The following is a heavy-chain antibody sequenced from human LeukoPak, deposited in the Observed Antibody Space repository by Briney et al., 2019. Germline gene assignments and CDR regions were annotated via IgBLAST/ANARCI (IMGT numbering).Heavy chain of an antibody. CDR2: INHSGST. D-gene: IGHD1/OR15-1a*01. V-gene: IGHV4-34*01. J-gene: IGHJ4*02. Sequence: SETLSLTCAVYGGSFSGYYWSWIRQPPGKGLEWIGEINHSGSTNYNPSLKSRVTISVDTSKNQFSLKLSSVTAADTAVYYCASGFSGTVDLPFDYWGQGTLVTVSS. CDR1: GGSFSGYY. CDR3: ASGFSGTVDLPFDY.